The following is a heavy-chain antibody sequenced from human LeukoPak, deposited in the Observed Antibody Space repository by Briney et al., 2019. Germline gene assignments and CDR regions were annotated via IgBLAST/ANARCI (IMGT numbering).Heavy chain of an antibody. D-gene: IGHD5-18*01. J-gene: IGHJ4*02. CDR1: GYTFTSFY. CDR3: ARSPGDSYGTYFDY. V-gene: IGHV1-46*01. Sequence: ASVKVSCKPSGYTFTSFYLHWVRQAPGQGLDWMGIINPSGGSTSYAQKFQGRVTMTRDTSTSTAYMELSSLRSEDTAVYYCARSPGDSYGTYFDYWGQGTLVTVSS. CDR2: INPSGGST.